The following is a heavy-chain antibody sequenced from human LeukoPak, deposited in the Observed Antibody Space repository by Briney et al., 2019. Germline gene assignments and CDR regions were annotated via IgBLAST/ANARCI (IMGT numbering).Heavy chain of an antibody. D-gene: IGHD6-13*01. CDR3: MTSLHSSCWYYCDY. Sequence: GGSLRLSCVGSGFTFSGNSMSWVRQAPGRGLEWVSHISASSTIIHYADSVKGRVTISRDNAKNSVFLQMNRLRVEDTAVYYCMTSLHSSCWYYCDYWGEGILVTVS. V-gene: IGHV3-48*01. J-gene: IGHJ4*02. CDR1: GFTFSGNS. CDR2: ISASSTII.